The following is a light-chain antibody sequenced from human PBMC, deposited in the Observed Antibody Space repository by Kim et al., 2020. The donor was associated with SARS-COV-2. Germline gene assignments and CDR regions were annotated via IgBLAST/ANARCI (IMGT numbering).Light chain of an antibody. CDR2: RNN. Sequence: ATLTCTGNINDVGYQGAAWLQQHQGHPPKLLSYRNNKRPSGISERFSASRSGNTASLTITDLQPEDEADYYCSAWDNSLGDWVFGGGTQLTVL. V-gene: IGLV10-54*04. CDR1: INDVGYQG. J-gene: IGLJ3*02. CDR3: SAWDNSLGDWV.